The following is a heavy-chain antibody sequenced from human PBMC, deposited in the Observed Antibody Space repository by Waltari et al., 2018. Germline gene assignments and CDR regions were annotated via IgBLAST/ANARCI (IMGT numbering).Heavy chain of an antibody. J-gene: IGHJ2*01. CDR2: IFYTGST. Sequence: QVQLQESGPGLVKPSETLSLTCTVSGGSINRLYWRWIRQPPGKGLEWIGYIFYTGSTKYNPSLQSRVTMSVDTSKNQFSLNLSSVTAADTAVYYCARRNQLGNWYFDLWGRGALVTVSS. CDR1: GGSINRLY. V-gene: IGHV4-59*08. CDR3: ARRNQLGNWYFDL. D-gene: IGHD2-2*01.